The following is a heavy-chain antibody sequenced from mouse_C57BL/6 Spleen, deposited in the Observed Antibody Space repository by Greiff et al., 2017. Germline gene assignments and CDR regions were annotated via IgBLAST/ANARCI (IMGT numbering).Heavy chain of an antibody. D-gene: IGHD1-1*01. CDR1: GYTFTSYW. J-gene: IGHJ4*01. V-gene: IGHV1-50*01. Sequence: QVQLQQPGAELVKPGASVKLSCKASGYTFTSYWMQWVKQRPGQGLEWIGEIDPSDSYTNYNQQFKGKATLTVDPSASTAYMQLSSLTSEDSAVYYCARSDYYGSSYGAMDYWGQGTSVTVSS. CDR2: IDPSDSYT. CDR3: ARSDYYGSSYGAMDY.